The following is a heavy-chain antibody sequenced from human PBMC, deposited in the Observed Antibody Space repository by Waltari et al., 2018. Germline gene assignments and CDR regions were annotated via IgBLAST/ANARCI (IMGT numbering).Heavy chain of an antibody. V-gene: IGHV4-61*09. Sequence: QVQLQESGPGLVKPSQTLSLTCTVSGGSISRGSYYWSWIRQPAGKGLEWIGYIYTSGSTNYNPSLKSRVTISVDTSKNQFSLKLSSVTAADTAVYYCAREGIAVAGGIDYWGQGTLVTVSS. CDR2: IYTSGST. D-gene: IGHD6-19*01. J-gene: IGHJ4*02. CDR1: GGSISRGSYY. CDR3: AREGIAVAGGIDY.